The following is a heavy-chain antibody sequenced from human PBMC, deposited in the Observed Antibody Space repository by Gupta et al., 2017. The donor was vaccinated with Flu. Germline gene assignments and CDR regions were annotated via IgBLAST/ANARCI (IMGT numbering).Heavy chain of an antibody. CDR3: ARSGDFFDY. J-gene: IGHJ4*02. V-gene: IGHV4-39*01. CDR1: GGSMVSSDHY. D-gene: IGHD4-17*01. Sequence: QLHLQESGPGLVKPSATLSLTCTVSGGSMVSSDHYWSWIRQAPGKGLEYIGSVYYVGSTYYNVCLESRVTVSIDTSKHQFSLKLSSVTPSYTAVYYCARSGDFFDYWGQGALVTVSS. CDR2: VYYVGST.